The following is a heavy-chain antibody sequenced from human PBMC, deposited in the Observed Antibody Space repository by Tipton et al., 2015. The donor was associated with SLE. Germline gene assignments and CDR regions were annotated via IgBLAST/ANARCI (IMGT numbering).Heavy chain of an antibody. Sequence: VQLVQSGAEVKKPGESLKISCKGSGYSFTSYWIGWVRQMPGKGLEWMGIIYPGDSDTRYSPSFQGQVTMSADKSISTAYLQWSSLKASDTAMYFCARDPRGVATAGSLDYWGQGTLVTVSS. J-gene: IGHJ4*02. V-gene: IGHV5-51*03. CDR2: IYPGDSDT. D-gene: IGHD6-13*01. CDR1: GYSFTSYW. CDR3: ARDPRGVATAGSLDY.